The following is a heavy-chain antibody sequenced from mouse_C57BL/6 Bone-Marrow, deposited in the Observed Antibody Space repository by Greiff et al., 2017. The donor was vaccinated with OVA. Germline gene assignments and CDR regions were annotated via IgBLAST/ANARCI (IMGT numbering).Heavy chain of an antibody. CDR3: ARAGSRPWFAY. J-gene: IGHJ3*01. CDR1: GYAFSSSW. V-gene: IGHV1-82*01. CDR2: IYPGDGDT. Sequence: QVQLQQSGPELVKPGASVKISCKASGYAFSSSWMNWVKQRPGKGLEWIGRIYPGDGDTNYNGKFKGKATLTADKSSSTAYMQLSSLTSEDSAVYFCARAGSRPWFAYWGQGTLVTVSA.